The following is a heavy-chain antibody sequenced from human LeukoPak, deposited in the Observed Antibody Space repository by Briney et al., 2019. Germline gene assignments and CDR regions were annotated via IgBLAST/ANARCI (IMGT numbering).Heavy chain of an antibody. Sequence: SLRLSCAASGFTFDDYAMPWVRQAPGKGLEWVSGISWNSGSISYADSVKGRFTISRDNAKNSLYLQMNSLRAEDMALYYCAKDGDIVATRYYFDYWGQETLVTVSS. CDR1: GFTFDDYA. V-gene: IGHV3-9*03. CDR2: ISWNSGSI. CDR3: AKDGDIVATRYYFDY. J-gene: IGHJ4*02. D-gene: IGHD5-12*01.